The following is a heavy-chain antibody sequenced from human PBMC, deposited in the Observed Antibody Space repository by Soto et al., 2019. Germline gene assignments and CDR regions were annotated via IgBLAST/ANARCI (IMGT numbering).Heavy chain of an antibody. CDR1: GGTFSSYA. CDR3: ARRYYDSSDYYYYGMDV. J-gene: IGHJ6*02. V-gene: IGHV1-69*13. CDR2: IIPIFGTA. Sequence: EASVKVSCKASGGTFSSYAISWVRQAPGQGLEWMGGIIPIFGTANYAQKFQGRVTITADESTSTAYMELSSLRSEDTAVYYCARRYYDSSDYYYYGMDVWGQGTTVTVSS. D-gene: IGHD3-22*01.